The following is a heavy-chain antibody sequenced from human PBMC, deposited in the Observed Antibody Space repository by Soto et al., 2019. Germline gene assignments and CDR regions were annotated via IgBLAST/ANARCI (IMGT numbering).Heavy chain of an antibody. CDR2: IYYSGST. V-gene: IGHV4-31*03. Sequence: QVQLQESGPGLVKPSQTLSLTCTVSGGSISSGGYYWSWIRQHPGKGLEWIGYIYYSGSTYYNPSRRSRVTISVDTSKNQFSLKMSSVTAADTAVYYWARALVVPAATIDYWGQGTLVTVSS. D-gene: IGHD2-2*01. J-gene: IGHJ4*02. CDR1: GGSISSGGYY. CDR3: ARALVVPAATIDY.